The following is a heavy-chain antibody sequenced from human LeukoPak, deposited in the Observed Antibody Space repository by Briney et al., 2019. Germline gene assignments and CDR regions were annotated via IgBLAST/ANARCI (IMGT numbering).Heavy chain of an antibody. Sequence: ASVKVSCKASGYTFTRYDINWVRQATGQGLEWMGWINLKSGNTGHAQKFQGRVTITRDTSISTVYLELSSLRSEDTALYFCTRVDGSPDYWGQGTLVTVSS. V-gene: IGHV1-8*03. CDR3: TRVDGSPDY. J-gene: IGHJ4*02. CDR2: INLKSGNT. D-gene: IGHD2-15*01. CDR1: GYTFTRYD.